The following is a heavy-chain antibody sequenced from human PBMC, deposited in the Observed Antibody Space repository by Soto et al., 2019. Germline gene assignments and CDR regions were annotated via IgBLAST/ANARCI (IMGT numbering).Heavy chain of an antibody. Sequence: GGSLRLSCSASGFTFSSYAMHWVRQAPGKGLEYVSAISSNGGSTYYADSVKGRFTISRDNSKNTLYLQMSSLRAEDTAVYYCVKAVGTIAAALFDYWGQGTLVTVSS. J-gene: IGHJ4*02. D-gene: IGHD6-13*01. V-gene: IGHV3-64D*08. CDR3: VKAVGTIAAALFDY. CDR2: ISSNGGST. CDR1: GFTFSSYA.